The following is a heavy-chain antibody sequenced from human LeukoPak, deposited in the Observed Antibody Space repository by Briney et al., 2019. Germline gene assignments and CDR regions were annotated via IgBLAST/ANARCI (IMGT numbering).Heavy chain of an antibody. D-gene: IGHD1-26*01. V-gene: IGHV4-59*01. Sequence: SETLSLTCTVSGGSISSYYWSWIRQPPGKGLEWIGYIYYSGSTNYNPFLKSRVTISVDTSKNQFSLKLSSVTAADTAVYYCATTLWAWEGHYYYMDVWGKGTTVTVSS. CDR1: GGSISSYY. CDR3: ATTLWAWEGHYYYMDV. J-gene: IGHJ6*03. CDR2: IYYSGST.